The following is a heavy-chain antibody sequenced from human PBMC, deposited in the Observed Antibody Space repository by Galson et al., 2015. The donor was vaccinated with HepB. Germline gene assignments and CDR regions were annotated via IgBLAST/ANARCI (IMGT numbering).Heavy chain of an antibody. CDR1: GYTFGGYY. D-gene: IGHD6-13*01. CDR2: INPHNGGA. CDR3: ARGLAAAGSWLDP. V-gene: IGHV1-2*06. J-gene: IGHJ5*02. Sequence: SVKVSCKASGYTFGGYYTHWVRQAPGQGLEWMGRINPHNGGAIYAQKFQGRVTMTSDTSASTAYMELSRLRFDDTAIYYCARGLAAAGSWLDPWGQGTQVTVSS.